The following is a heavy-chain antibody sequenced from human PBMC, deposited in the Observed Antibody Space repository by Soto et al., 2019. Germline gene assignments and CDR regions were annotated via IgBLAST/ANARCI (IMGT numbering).Heavy chain of an antibody. D-gene: IGHD1-26*01. CDR3: ARGLYSGSYYPFDY. V-gene: IGHV1-69*13. CDR1: GYTFTSYA. CDR2: INPIYGTA. J-gene: IGHJ4*02. Sequence: GASVKVSCKASGYTFTSYAMHWVRQAPGQGLEWMGGINPIYGTANYAQKFQGRVTITADESTSTAYMELSSLRSEDTAVYYCARGLYSGSYYPFDYWGQGTLVTVSS.